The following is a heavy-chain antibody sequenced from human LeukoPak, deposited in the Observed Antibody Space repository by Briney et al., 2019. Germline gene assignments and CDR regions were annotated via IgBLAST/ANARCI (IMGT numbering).Heavy chain of an antibody. CDR1: GFTVSSNY. Sequence: GRSLRLSCAASGFTVSSNYMSWVRQAPGHGLEWLSVIDSGGSTYYADSVKRRFTISRDNSKNTMYLQMNSLRAEDTAVYYCARDAPPSYYYDSSGNAWYFDIWGRGTLVTVSS. D-gene: IGHD3-22*01. CDR2: IDSGGST. J-gene: IGHJ2*01. CDR3: ARDAPPSYYYDSSGNAWYFDI. V-gene: IGHV3-66*01.